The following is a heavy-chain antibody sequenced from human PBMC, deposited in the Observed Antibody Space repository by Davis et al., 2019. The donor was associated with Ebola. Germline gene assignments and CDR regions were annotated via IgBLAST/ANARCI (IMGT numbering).Heavy chain of an antibody. V-gene: IGHV4-39*01. D-gene: IGHD3-10*01. CDR3: ARLYYGSGSQNWFDP. Sequence: MPSETLSLTCTVSGCSISSSNYYWGWIRQPPGKGLEWIGSFYYSGSTSHNPSLKSRVTIFVDTSKNQFSLKLSSVTAADTAVYYCARLYYGSGSQNWFDPWGQGTLVTVSS. CDR1: GCSISSSNYY. CDR2: FYYSGST. J-gene: IGHJ5*02.